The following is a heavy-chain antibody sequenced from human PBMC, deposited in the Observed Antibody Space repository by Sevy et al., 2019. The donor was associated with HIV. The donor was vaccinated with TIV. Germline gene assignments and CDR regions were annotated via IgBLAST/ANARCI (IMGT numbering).Heavy chain of an antibody. V-gene: IGHV3-9*01. CDR3: AKDMGAAREGYFQH. Sequence: GGSLRLSCAASGCTFDDYAMHWVRQAPGKGLEWVSGISWNSGSIGYADSVKGRFTISRDNAKNSLYLQMNSLRAEDTALYYCAKDMGAAREGYFQHWGQGTLVTVSS. CDR2: ISWNSGSI. J-gene: IGHJ1*01. D-gene: IGHD1-26*01. CDR1: GCTFDDYA.